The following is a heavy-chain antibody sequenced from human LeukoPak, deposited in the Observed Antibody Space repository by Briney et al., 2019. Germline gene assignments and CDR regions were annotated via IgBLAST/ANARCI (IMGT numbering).Heavy chain of an antibody. CDR3: AKGSGSYQGSFGMDV. D-gene: IGHD1-26*01. Sequence: GGSLRLSCAASGFTFSSYAMHWVRQAPGKGLEYVSAISSNGGSTYYANSVKGRFTISRDNSKNTLYLQMNSLRAEDTAVYYCAKGSGSYQGSFGMDVWGQGTTVTVSS. J-gene: IGHJ6*02. CDR2: ISSNGGST. CDR1: GFTFSSYA. V-gene: IGHV3-64*01.